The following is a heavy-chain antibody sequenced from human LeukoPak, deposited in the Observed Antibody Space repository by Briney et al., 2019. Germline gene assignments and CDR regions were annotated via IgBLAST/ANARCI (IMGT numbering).Heavy chain of an antibody. Sequence: PSETLSLTCTVSGGSISSYYWSWIRQPTGKGLEWIGYIYYSGSTNYNPSLKSRVTISVDTSKNQFSLKLSSVTAADTAVYYCARHIAAAGTIDYWGQGTLVTVSS. D-gene: IGHD6-13*01. V-gene: IGHV4-59*08. CDR2: IYYSGST. J-gene: IGHJ4*02. CDR3: ARHIAAAGTIDY. CDR1: GGSISSYY.